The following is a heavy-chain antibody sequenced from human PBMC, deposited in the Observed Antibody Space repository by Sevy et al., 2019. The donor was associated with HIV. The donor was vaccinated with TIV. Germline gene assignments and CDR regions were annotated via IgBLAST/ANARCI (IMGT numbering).Heavy chain of an antibody. V-gene: IGHV1-18*01. J-gene: IGHJ4*02. D-gene: IGHD2-15*01. CDR1: GYTFSSYR. Sequence: ASVKVSCKASGYTFSSYRITWVRQAPGQGPEWIGWISALNGDTNYAQILQGRVTMTADTSTSTVYMDLRSLRSDDTAVYYCAGAFCSGGRCYSFAYWGQGTLVTVSS. CDR3: AGAFCSGGRCYSFAY. CDR2: ISALNGDT.